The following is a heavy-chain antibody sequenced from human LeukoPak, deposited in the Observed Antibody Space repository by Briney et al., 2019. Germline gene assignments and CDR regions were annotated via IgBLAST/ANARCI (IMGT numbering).Heavy chain of an antibody. Sequence: PGGSLRLSCAASGFTFSSYEMNWVRQAPGKGLEWVSYISPSASTIYYADSVKGRFTISRDNAKNSLYLQMNSLRAEDTAVYYYAREDGYSSSWYSDYWGQGTLVTVSS. CDR2: ISPSASTI. V-gene: IGHV3-48*03. J-gene: IGHJ4*02. D-gene: IGHD6-13*01. CDR1: GFTFSSYE. CDR3: AREDGYSSSWYSDY.